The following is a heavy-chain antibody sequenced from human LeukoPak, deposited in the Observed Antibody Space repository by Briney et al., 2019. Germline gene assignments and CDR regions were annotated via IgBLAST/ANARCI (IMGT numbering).Heavy chain of an antibody. V-gene: IGHV3-23*01. CDR3: ARSSYYYDSSGYYNLDY. Sequence: PGGSLRLSCAASGFTFSSYAMSWVRQAPGKGLEWVSAISGSGGSTYYADSVKGRFTISRDNSKNTLYLQMNSLRAEDTAVYYCARSSYYYDSSGYYNLDYWGQGTLVTVSS. D-gene: IGHD3-22*01. J-gene: IGHJ4*02. CDR2: ISGSGGST. CDR1: GFTFSSYA.